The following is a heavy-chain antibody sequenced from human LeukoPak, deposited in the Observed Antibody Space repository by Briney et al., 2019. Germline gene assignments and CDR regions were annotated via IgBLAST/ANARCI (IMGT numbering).Heavy chain of an antibody. D-gene: IGHD3-22*01. V-gene: IGHV4-59*08. CDR3: ARHSSGYLSYFDY. CDR1: GGSISSYH. J-gene: IGHJ4*02. Sequence: PSETLSLTCTVSGGSISSYHWSWIRQRPGKGLEWIGYIYYSGSTNYNPSLKSRVTISLDTSKNQFSLKVSSVTAADTAVYYCARHSSGYLSYFDYWGQGTLVPVSS. CDR2: IYYSGST.